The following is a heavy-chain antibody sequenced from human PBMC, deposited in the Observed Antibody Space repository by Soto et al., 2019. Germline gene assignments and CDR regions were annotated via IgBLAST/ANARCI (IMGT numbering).Heavy chain of an antibody. J-gene: IGHJ4*02. Sequence: TLSLTCTVSGGSISSGGYYWSWIRQHPGKGLEWIGYIYYSGSTYYNPSLKSRVTISVDTSKNQFSLKLSSVTAADTAVYYCARSLVSYSSSWYIPHYFDYWGQGTLVTVSS. CDR1: GGSISSGGYY. V-gene: IGHV4-31*03. D-gene: IGHD6-13*01. CDR3: ARSLVSYSSSWYIPHYFDY. CDR2: IYYSGST.